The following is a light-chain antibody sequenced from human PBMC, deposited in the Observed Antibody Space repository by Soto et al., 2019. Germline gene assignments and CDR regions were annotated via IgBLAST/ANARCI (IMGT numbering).Light chain of an antibody. Sequence: SYELTQPPSVSVAPGKTARITCGGNNIGSKSVHWYQQKPGQAPVLVIYYDSDRPSGIPERFSGSNSGNTATLTISRVEAGDEADYYCQVWDSSSDHHVVFGGRTKVTVL. V-gene: IGLV3-21*04. J-gene: IGLJ2*01. CDR2: YDS. CDR1: NIGSKS. CDR3: QVWDSSSDHHVV.